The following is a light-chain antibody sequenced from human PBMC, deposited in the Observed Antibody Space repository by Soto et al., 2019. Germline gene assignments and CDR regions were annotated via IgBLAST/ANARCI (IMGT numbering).Light chain of an antibody. CDR2: LNSDGSH. J-gene: IGLJ1*01. V-gene: IGLV4-69*01. Sequence: QSVLTQSPSASASLGASVKLTCTLSSGHSSYAIAWHQQQPEKGPRYLMKLNSDGSHSKGDGIPDRLSGSSSGAERYLTISSLQSGDEADYYCQTWGTGIRVFGTGTKLTVL. CDR3: QTWGTGIRV. CDR1: SGHSSYA.